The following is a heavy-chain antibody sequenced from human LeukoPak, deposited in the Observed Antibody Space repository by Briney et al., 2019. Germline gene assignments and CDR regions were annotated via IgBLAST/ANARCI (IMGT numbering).Heavy chain of an antibody. CDR3: ARGGAGYNYYGYYYYYMDV. D-gene: IGHD5-24*01. J-gene: IGHJ6*03. Sequence: SQTLSLTCTVSGGSISSDSYYWSWIRQPAGKGLEWIGRIYTSGSTNYNPSLKSRVTMSVDTSKNQFSLKLSSVTAADTAVYYCARGGAGYNYYGYYYYYMDVWGKGTTVTISS. CDR2: IYTSGST. V-gene: IGHV4-61*02. CDR1: GGSISSDSYY.